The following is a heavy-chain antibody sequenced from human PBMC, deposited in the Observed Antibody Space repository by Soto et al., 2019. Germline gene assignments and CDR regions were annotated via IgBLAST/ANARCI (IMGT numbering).Heavy chain of an antibody. V-gene: IGHV4-4*07. D-gene: IGHD1-26*01. CDR3: ARDGRYLGYYYGMDV. Sequence: SETLSLTCTVSCGSISSYYWSWIRQPAGKGLEWIGRIYTSGSTNYNPSLKSRVTMSVDTSKNQFSLKLSSVTAADTAVYYCARDGRYLGYYYGMDVWGQGTTVTVSS. CDR1: CGSISSYY. CDR2: IYTSGST. J-gene: IGHJ6*02.